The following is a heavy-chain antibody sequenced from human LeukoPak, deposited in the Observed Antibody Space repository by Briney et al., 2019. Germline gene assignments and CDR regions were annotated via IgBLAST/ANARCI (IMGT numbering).Heavy chain of an antibody. CDR3: ARDNSVRDEAWWFNP. CDR2: ISPSGGST. J-gene: IGHJ5*02. V-gene: IGHV1-46*01. Sequence: ASVKVSCKASGGTFSSYAISWVRQAPGQGPEWMGVISPSGGSTTYAPTFHGRVTLTRDMSTSTDYFELSSLRSEETAVYYCARDNSVRDEAWWFNPWGQGTLVTVSS. CDR1: GGTFSSYA. D-gene: IGHD5-24*01.